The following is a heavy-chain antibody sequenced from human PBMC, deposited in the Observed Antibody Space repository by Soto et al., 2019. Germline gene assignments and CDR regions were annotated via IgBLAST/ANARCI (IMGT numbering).Heavy chain of an antibody. CDR3: ARDRPGYCSGGSCYYY. J-gene: IGHJ4*02. CDR1: GGTFSSYA. CDR2: IIPIFGTA. Sequence: QVQLVQSGAEVKKPGSSVKVSCKASGGTFSSYAISWVRQAPGQGLEWMGGIIPIFGTANYAQKFQGRVTITADESTSTAYLELSSLRSEDTDVYYCARDRPGYCSGGSCYYYWGQGTLVTVSS. D-gene: IGHD2-15*01. V-gene: IGHV1-69*01.